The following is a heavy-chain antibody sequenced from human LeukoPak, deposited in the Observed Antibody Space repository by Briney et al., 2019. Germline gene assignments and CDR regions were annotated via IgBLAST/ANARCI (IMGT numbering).Heavy chain of an antibody. V-gene: IGHV3-23*01. J-gene: IGHJ4*02. CDR1: GFTFSSYA. Sequence: GGSLRLSCAASGFTFSSYAMSWVRQAPGKGLEWVSAISGSGGSTYYADSVKGRFTISRDNSKNTLYLQMNSLRAEDTAVYYCANSGYCSGGSCYSGGYYLDYWGQGTLVTVSS. D-gene: IGHD2-15*01. CDR3: ANSGYCSGGSCYSGGYYLDY. CDR2: ISGSGGST.